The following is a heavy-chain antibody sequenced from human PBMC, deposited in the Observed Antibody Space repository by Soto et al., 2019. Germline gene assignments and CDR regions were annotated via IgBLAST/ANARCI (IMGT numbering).Heavy chain of an antibody. J-gene: IGHJ4*02. D-gene: IGHD6-13*01. CDR2: INPTGGST. CDR1: GYTFTNYY. Sequence: QVQLVQSGAEVKKPGASVKVSCKASGYTFTNYYIHWVRQAPGQGLEWMGIINPTGGSTNYAQKFQGRVTLTMDTSTSTVYMELSSLRFEDTAVYYCARDLAAAAYWGQGTLVTVSS. V-gene: IGHV1-46*01. CDR3: ARDLAAAAY.